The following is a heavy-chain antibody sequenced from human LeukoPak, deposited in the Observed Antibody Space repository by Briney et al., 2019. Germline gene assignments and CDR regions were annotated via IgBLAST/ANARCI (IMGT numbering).Heavy chain of an antibody. CDR2: IRSDGR. D-gene: IGHD3-16*01. CDR1: GFIFRTYG. J-gene: IGHJ4*02. CDR3: TREDWGFDS. V-gene: IGHV3-30*02. Sequence: GGSMKLSCAASGFIFRTYGMHWVRKAPRKGLERVACIRSDGRKYADSVKGRFTISRDDSNNMAYLQMDSLKNEDTAVYYCTREDWGFDSWGQGTPVSVSS.